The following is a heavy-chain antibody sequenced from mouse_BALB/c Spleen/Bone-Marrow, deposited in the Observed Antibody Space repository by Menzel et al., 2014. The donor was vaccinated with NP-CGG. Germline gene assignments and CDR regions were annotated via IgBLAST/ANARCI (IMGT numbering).Heavy chain of an antibody. D-gene: IGHD1-1*01. V-gene: IGHV1S81*02. Sequence: VQLVESGAELVKPGASVKLSCKASGYTFTSYYMCWVRQRPGQGLEWIGEINPINGGTNFSEKFKSRATLTVDKSSSTAFMQLSTLTSEDSAVYYCTRSNYGYWYFDVWGAGTTVTVPS. J-gene: IGHJ1*01. CDR2: INPINGGT. CDR3: TRSNYGYWYFDV. CDR1: GYTFTSYY.